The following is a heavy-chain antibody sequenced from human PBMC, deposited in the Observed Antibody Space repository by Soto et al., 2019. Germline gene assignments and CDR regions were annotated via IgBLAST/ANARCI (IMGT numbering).Heavy chain of an antibody. CDR2: VPGDGSRA. D-gene: IGHD1-26*01. Sequence: EVQLVESGGGSVQPGGSLRLSCAASGFSFSSYFMAWVRQAPGDGLVSVSHVPGDGSRASYADSVRGRFTISRDNAKNTLYLQMDSLRDEDTAIYYCARENWYSLDVWGQGTTVTVSS. CDR3: ARENWYSLDV. J-gene: IGHJ6*02. CDR1: GFSFSSYF. V-gene: IGHV3-74*01.